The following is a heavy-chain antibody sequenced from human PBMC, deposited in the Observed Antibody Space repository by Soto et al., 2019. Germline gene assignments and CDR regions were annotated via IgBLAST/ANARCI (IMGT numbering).Heavy chain of an antibody. V-gene: IGHV5-10-1*01. J-gene: IGHJ6*02. D-gene: IGHD4-17*01. CDR1: GYSFTSDW. CDR3: ARQRRVTTINYYYYYGMDV. Sequence: PGESLKISCKGSGYSFTSDWISWVRQMPGKGLEWMGRIDPSDSYTNYSPSFQGHVTISADKSISTAYLQWSSLKASDTAMYYCARQRRVTTINYYYYYGMDVWGQGPTVTVLL. CDR2: IDPSDSYT.